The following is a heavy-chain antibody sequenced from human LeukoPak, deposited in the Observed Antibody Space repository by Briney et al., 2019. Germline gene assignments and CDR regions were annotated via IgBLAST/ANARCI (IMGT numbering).Heavy chain of an antibody. CDR2: IYYSGST. CDR1: GGSISSGGYY. CDR3: ARERTYYYGSGSHPDAFDI. J-gene: IGHJ3*02. V-gene: IGHV4-31*03. D-gene: IGHD3-10*01. Sequence: SETLSLTCTVSGGSISSGGYYWSWIRQHPGKGLEWIGYIYYSGSTYYNPSLKSRVTISIDTSKNQFSLKLSSVTAADTAVYYCARERTYYYGSGSHPDAFDIWGQGTMVTVSS.